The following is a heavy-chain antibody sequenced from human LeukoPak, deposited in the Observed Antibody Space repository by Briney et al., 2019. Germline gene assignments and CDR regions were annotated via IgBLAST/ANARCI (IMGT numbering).Heavy chain of an antibody. CDR3: ATLGWDPYYYYYMDV. D-gene: IGHD6-19*01. V-gene: IGHV4-39*07. J-gene: IGHJ6*03. CDR2: IYSSGST. Sequence: SETLSLTCRVSGASINSGSNYWGWIRQPPGKTLEWIGSIYSSGSTYYNPSLKSRVTMSVDTSKNQFSLKLSSVTAADTAVYYCATLGWDPYYYYYMDVWGKGTTVTISS. CDR1: GASINSGSNY.